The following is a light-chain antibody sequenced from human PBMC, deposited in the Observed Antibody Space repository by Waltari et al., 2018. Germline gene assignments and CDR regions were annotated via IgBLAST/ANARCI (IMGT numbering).Light chain of an antibody. J-gene: IGLJ2*01. CDR3: SSYTTSSTVI. CDR1: SSDVGAYNS. Sequence: QSALTQPASVSGSPGQSLTISCTGTSSDVGAYNSVSLYQQHPGKAPKLMIYDVYNRPAWVSDPFAGSKAGNTASLGMSGLQAEDEADYYCSSYTTSSTVIFGGGTKLSVL. CDR2: DVY. V-gene: IGLV2-14*03.